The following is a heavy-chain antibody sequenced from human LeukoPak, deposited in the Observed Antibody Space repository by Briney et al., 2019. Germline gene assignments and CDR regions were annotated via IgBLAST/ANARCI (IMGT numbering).Heavy chain of an antibody. CDR1: GFLFGSYG. Sequence: GGSLRLSCAASGFLFGSYGMTWVRQAPGKGLEWVSGISGLGGNVDYADSVKGRFTISRDNSKNTLYLQLNSLRAEDTAIYYCARDYFYCGGDCFVDYWGQGTLVTVSS. V-gene: IGHV3-23*01. CDR3: ARDYFYCGGDCFVDY. J-gene: IGHJ4*02. D-gene: IGHD2-21*02. CDR2: ISGLGGNV.